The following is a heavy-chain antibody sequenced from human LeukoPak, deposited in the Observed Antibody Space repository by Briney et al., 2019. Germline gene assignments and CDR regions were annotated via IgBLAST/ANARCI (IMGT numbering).Heavy chain of an antibody. CDR2: IRQDGDTK. CDR3: ARHPDLTTFDY. Sequence: GGSLRLSCAASGFPFNAYWMTWVRQAPGKGLEWVANIRQDGDTKYYVDSVKGRFTISRDNAMNSLYLQMNSLRAEDTAIYYCARHPDLTTFDYWGHGTLVTVSS. D-gene: IGHD3-9*01. J-gene: IGHJ4*01. V-gene: IGHV3-7*03. CDR1: GFPFNAYW.